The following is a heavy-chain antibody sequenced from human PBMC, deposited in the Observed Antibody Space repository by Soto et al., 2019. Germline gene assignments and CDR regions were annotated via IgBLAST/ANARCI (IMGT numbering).Heavy chain of an antibody. J-gene: IGHJ6*02. CDR2: ISYDGSNQ. D-gene: IGHD6-19*01. CDR3: ARDRSSTYYYYGMDL. CDR1: GFSFSRHG. V-gene: IGHV3-30-3*01. Sequence: PGGSLRLSCAASGFSFSRHGMHWVRQAPGKGLEWVAVISYDGSNQDYADSVKGRFSISRDNSKNTVYLQMNSLRVEVSAVYYCARDRSSTYYYYGMDLWGQGTTVTVSS.